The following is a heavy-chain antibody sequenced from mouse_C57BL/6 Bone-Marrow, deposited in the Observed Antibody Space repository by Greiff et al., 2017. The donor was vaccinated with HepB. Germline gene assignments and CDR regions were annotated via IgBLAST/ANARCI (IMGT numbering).Heavy chain of an antibody. V-gene: IGHV1-64*01. J-gene: IGHJ1*03. Sequence: QVQLQQPGAELVKPGASVKLSCKASGYTFTSYWMHWVKQRPGQGLEWIGMIHPNSGSTNYNEKFKSKATLTVDKSSSTAYMQLSSLTTEDSAVYFCAMSAYYGSSYRYFEVWGTGATVTVSS. CDR3: AMSAYYGSSYRYFEV. CDR1: GYTFTSYW. CDR2: IHPNSGST. D-gene: IGHD1-1*01.